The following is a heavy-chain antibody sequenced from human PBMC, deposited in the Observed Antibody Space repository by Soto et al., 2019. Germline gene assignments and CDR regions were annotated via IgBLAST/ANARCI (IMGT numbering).Heavy chain of an antibody. Sequence: ASVKVSCTTSGYPFSEYGVSWVRQAPGQGLEWLGWISVYNGNTKFAQNVQGRVTVTTDRSTSTTYMELRSLTSDDTAVYYCARDRALTTQGTLLDYWGQGTLVTVSS. CDR2: ISVYNGNT. CDR3: ARDRALTTQGTLLDY. V-gene: IGHV1-18*01. CDR1: GYPFSEYG. J-gene: IGHJ4*02. D-gene: IGHD4-4*01.